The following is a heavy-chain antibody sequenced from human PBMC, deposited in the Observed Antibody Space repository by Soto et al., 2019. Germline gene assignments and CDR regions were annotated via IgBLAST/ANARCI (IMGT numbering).Heavy chain of an antibody. J-gene: IGHJ3*01. CDR1: GYIVTSFG. CDR2: ISEYGDS. Sequence: QVQLVQSGAEVKKPGATVKVSCKASGYIVTSFGINWVRQAPGQGLEWMGCISEYGDSNYSEKLQDRVSLITDTNTNTAYMELRSLGSDDTGVYYCARGGGAYDVWGQGTKITVSS. CDR3: ARGGGAYDV. V-gene: IGHV1-18*04.